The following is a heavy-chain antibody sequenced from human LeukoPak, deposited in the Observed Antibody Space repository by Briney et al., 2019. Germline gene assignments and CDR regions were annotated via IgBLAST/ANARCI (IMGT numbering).Heavy chain of an antibody. CDR1: GFTFSGYC. V-gene: IGHV3-7*01. CDR2: IKHGGREK. CDR3: ARDSTSFFDNWGHSSYYLDV. J-gene: IGHJ6*03. D-gene: IGHD7-27*01. Sequence: PAGSLRLSCAASGFTFSGYCMSWVRQPPGKGLEWVAKIKHGGREKYFVDSVKDRFTISRDKARDSLYLQLNSLRAEDTAVYYCARDSTSFFDNWGHSSYYLDVWGKGTTVTVS.